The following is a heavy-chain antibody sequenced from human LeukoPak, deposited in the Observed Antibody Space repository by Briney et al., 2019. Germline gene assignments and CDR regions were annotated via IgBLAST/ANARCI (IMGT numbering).Heavy chain of an antibody. Sequence: SETLSLTCAVYGGSFRDYYWSWIRQPPGKGLEGIGDINHSGSTNYSPSLKSRVTISVDTSKNQFSLKVSSVTAADTAVYYCARCPLIHYDDRSGDYYSDYWGQGILVTVSS. CDR2: INHSGST. V-gene: IGHV4-34*01. D-gene: IGHD3-22*01. CDR3: ARCPLIHYDDRSGDYYSDY. J-gene: IGHJ4*02. CDR1: GGSFRDYY.